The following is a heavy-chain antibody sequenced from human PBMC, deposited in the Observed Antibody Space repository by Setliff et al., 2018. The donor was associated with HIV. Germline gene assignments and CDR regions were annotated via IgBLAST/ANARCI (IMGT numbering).Heavy chain of an antibody. Sequence: ASVKVSCKASNYTFSMYGMTWVRQAPGQGLEWMGWISAHKGNTEYAQKYQDRVTMTTDTSTSTAYMILRRLTYDDTALYYCARDPTLWPGGWFDPWGLGTPVTVS. CDR2: ISAHKGNT. CDR3: ARDPTLWPGGWFDP. D-gene: IGHD3-10*02. J-gene: IGHJ5*02. V-gene: IGHV1-18*01. CDR1: NYTFSMYG.